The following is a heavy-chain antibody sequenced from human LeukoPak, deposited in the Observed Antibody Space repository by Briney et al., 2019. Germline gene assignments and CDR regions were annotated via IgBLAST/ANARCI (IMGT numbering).Heavy chain of an antibody. V-gene: IGHV1-18*01. CDR2: ISAYNGNT. D-gene: IGHD6-13*01. Sequence: GASVKVSCKASGYTFTSYDINWVRQAPGQGLEWMGWISAYNGNTNYAQKLQGRVTITTDTSTSTAYMELRSLRSDDTAVYYCARDVAAAGFDYWGQGTLVTVSS. CDR3: ARDVAAAGFDY. CDR1: GYTFTSYD. J-gene: IGHJ4*02.